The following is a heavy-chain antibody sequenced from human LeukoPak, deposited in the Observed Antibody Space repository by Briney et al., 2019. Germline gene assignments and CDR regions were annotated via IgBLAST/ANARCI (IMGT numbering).Heavy chain of an antibody. Sequence: AASVKVSCKASGYTFNNYGISWVRQAPGQGLEWMGWISAYNGDTQYAQNFQGRVTMTRDTSISTAYMELSRLSSDGTAVYHCASTTSSSWYFDYWGQGTLVTVSS. V-gene: IGHV1-18*01. CDR2: ISAYNGDT. CDR3: ASTTSSSWYFDY. D-gene: IGHD6-13*01. J-gene: IGHJ4*02. CDR1: GYTFNNYG.